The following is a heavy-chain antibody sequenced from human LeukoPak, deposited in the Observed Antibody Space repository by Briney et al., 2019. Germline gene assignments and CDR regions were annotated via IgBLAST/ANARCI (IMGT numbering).Heavy chain of an antibody. Sequence: PGGSLRLSCAASGFTFSSYWMSWVRQAPGKGLEWVANIKQDGSEKYYVDSVKGRFTISRDNAKNSLYLQMNSLRAEDTAVYYCARDWGAPAALDAFDIWGQGTMVTVSS. D-gene: IGHD2-2*01. CDR1: GFTFSSYW. V-gene: IGHV3-7*01. CDR2: IKQDGSEK. J-gene: IGHJ3*02. CDR3: ARDWGAPAALDAFDI.